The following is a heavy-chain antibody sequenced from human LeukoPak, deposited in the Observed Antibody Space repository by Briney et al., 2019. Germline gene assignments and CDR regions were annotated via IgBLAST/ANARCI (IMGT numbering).Heavy chain of an antibody. CDR1: GYTLTELS. V-gene: IGHV1-24*01. CDR3: ATGSPLIFQYGMDV. Sequence: ASVKVSCKVSGYTLTELSMHWVRQAPGKQLEWMGGFDHEDGETIYAQKFQGRVTMIEDTSTDTAYMELSSLRSEDTAVHYCATGSPLIFQYGMDVWGQGTTVTVSS. D-gene: IGHD2-21*01. J-gene: IGHJ6*02. CDR2: FDHEDGET.